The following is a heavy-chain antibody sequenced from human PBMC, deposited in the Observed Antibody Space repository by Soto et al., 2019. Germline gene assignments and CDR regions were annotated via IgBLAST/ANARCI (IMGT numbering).Heavy chain of an antibody. CDR2: ITTSSSPT. CDR1: GFTFSDYS. Sequence: GGSLRLSCAASGFTFSDYSMNWVRQAPGKGLEWVSYITTSSSPTYYADSVKGRFTISRDNAKNSLYLQMNSLTDEDTAVYYCARDVDNVLTGLSDAFDVWGQRTMGT. CDR3: ARDVDNVLTGLSDAFDV. J-gene: IGHJ3*01. D-gene: IGHD3-9*01. V-gene: IGHV3-48*02.